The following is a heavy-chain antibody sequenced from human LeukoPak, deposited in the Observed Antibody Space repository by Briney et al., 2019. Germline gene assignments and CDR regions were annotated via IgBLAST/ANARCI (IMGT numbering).Heavy chain of an antibody. D-gene: IGHD6-19*01. Sequence: HAGGSLRLSCAASGFTVSSNYMSWVRQAPGKGLEWVSVIYSGGSTYYADSVKGRFTISRDNSKNTLYLQMNSLRAEDTAVYYCARSHSPRPGIAVAGYGGYFDYWGQGTLVTVSS. CDR2: IYSGGST. CDR1: GFTVSSNY. V-gene: IGHV3-53*05. J-gene: IGHJ4*02. CDR3: ARSHSPRPGIAVAGYGGYFDY.